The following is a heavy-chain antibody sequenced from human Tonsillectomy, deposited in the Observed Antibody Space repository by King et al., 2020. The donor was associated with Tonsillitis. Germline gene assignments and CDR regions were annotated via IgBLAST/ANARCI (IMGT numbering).Heavy chain of an antibody. CDR3: AHYDFWSGDAFDD. D-gene: IGHD3/OR15-3a*01. V-gene: IGHV3-7*01. CDR1: GFIFSNYW. Sequence: VQLVESGGGLVQPGGSLRLSCGASGFIFSNYWMSWVRQTPGKGLEWVANIKHDGIDKHYMDSVKGRFTISRDNSKNLLYLQMDSLRVEDTAVYYCAHYDFWSGDAFDDWGQGTLVTVSS. J-gene: IGHJ4*02. CDR2: IKHDGIDK.